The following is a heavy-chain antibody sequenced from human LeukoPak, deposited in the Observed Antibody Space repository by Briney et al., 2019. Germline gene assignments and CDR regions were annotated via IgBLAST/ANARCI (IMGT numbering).Heavy chain of an antibody. J-gene: IGHJ4*02. CDR3: ARAGYSGNDGL. CDR2: IYYSGST. CDR1: GGSISSSSYY. Sequence: SETLSLTCTVSGGSISSSSYYWGWIRQPPGKGLEWIGTIYYSGSTYYKPSLKSRVTISVDTSKNQFSLKLSSVTAADTAVYYCARAGYSGNDGLWGQGTLVTVSS. D-gene: IGHD5-12*01. V-gene: IGHV4-39*07.